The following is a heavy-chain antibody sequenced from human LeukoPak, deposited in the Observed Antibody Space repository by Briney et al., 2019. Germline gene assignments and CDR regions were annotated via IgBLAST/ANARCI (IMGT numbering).Heavy chain of an antibody. J-gene: IGHJ5*02. D-gene: IGHD6-13*01. CDR1: GFTFSKAW. Sequence: GGSLRLSCAASGFTFSKAWMSWVRQARGKGLEWVGRIRSKSDGGTTDYASTVKGRFTISRDDSKNTLYLQLNSLKTEDTAVYYCTTDSARGVWAAAGRNWFDPWGQGTLVTVSS. CDR2: IRSKSDGGTT. V-gene: IGHV3-15*01. CDR3: TTDSARGVWAAAGRNWFDP.